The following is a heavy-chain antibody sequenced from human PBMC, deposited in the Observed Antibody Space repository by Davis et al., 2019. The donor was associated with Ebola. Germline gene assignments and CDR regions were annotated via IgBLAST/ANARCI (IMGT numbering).Heavy chain of an antibody. CDR1: GFIFSSYW. J-gene: IGHJ4*02. CDR3: ATCGFCVSSSGIDY. V-gene: IGHV3-74*01. Sequence: PGGSLRLSCAASGFIFSSYWMHWVRQAPGKGLVWVSRINSDGSSTSYADSVKGRFTISRDNAKNTLYLQMNSLSADDTAVYYCATCGFCVSSSGIDYRGQGTLVTVSS. D-gene: IGHD6-19*01. CDR2: INSDGSST.